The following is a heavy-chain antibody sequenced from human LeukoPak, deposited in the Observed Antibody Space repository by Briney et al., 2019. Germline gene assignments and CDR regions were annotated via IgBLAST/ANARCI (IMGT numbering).Heavy chain of an antibody. CDR1: GGSISSSNW. J-gene: IGHJ6*02. D-gene: IGHD4-17*01. Sequence: SETLSLTCGVSGGSISSSNWWSWVRQPRGKGLEWIGQIYHSGSTNYNPSLKSRVTISVDKSKNQSSLKLSSVTAADTAVYYCARDPDYGAGAKMDVWGQGTTVTV. CDR2: IYHSGST. V-gene: IGHV4-4*02. CDR3: ARDPDYGAGAKMDV.